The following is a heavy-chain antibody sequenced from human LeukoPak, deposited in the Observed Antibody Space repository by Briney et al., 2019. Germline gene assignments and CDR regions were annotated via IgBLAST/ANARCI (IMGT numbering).Heavy chain of an antibody. J-gene: IGHJ4*02. D-gene: IGHD6-6*01. V-gene: IGHV1-2*02. Sequence: GASVKVSCKASGYTFTGYYMHWVRQAPGQGLEWMGWINPNSGGTNYAQKFQGRVTMTRDTSISTAYMELSRLKSDDTAGYYCASAGENSINTFDYWGQGTLVTVSS. CDR1: GYTFTGYY. CDR2: INPNSGGT. CDR3: ASAGENSINTFDY.